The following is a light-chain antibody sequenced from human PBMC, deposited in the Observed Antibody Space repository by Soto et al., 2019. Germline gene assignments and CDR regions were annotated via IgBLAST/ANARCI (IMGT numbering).Light chain of an antibody. CDR3: QQSSSALIT. V-gene: IGKV1-12*01. CDR2: AAS. CDR1: QDIATW. Sequence: DIQMTQSPSSVSASVGDRVTITCRASQDIATWVAWYQQKPGKAPKLLIYAASSLQSGVPSRFSGSGSGTDFTLTISSLQPEDFATYYCQQSSSALITFGQGTRLEIK. J-gene: IGKJ5*01.